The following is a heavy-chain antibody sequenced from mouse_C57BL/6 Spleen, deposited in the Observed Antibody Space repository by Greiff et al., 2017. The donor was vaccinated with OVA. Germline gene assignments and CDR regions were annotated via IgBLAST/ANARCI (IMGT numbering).Heavy chain of an antibody. CDR1: GYTFTSYW. J-gene: IGHJ4*01. D-gene: IGHD1-1*01. CDR3: ARTVVAQPTMDY. Sequence: QVQLKQPGAELVRPGSSVKLSCKASGYTFTSYWMHWVKQRPIQGLEWIGNIDPSDSETHYNQKFKDKATLTVDKSSSTAYMQLSSLTSEDSAVYYCARTVVAQPTMDYWGQGTSVTVSS. V-gene: IGHV1-52*01. CDR2: IDPSDSET.